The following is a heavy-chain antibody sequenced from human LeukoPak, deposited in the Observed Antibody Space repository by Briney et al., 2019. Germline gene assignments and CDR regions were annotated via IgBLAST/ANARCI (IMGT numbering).Heavy chain of an antibody. Sequence: ASVKVSRKASGYTFTSYGISWVRQAPGQGLEWMGWIRAYNGNTNYAQKLQGRVTMTTDTSTSTAYMELRSLRSDDTAVYYCARGPIPNCSGGRCINWFDPWGQGTLVTVSS. CDR3: ARGPIPNCSGGRCINWFDP. CDR1: GYTFTSYG. V-gene: IGHV1-18*01. D-gene: IGHD2-15*01. CDR2: IRAYNGNT. J-gene: IGHJ5*02.